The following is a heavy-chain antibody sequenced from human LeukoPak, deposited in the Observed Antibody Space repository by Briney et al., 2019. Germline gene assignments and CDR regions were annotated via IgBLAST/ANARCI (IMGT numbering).Heavy chain of an antibody. Sequence: GESLKISCKASGYSFTDQWIGWVRQMPGKGLEWMGIIYPGDSDTRYSPSFQGQVTISADESISTAYLQWSSLKASDTAMYYCAIEAVSGFDYWGQGTLVTVSS. CDR3: AIEAVSGFDY. J-gene: IGHJ4*02. CDR1: GYSFTDQW. CDR2: IYPGDSDT. V-gene: IGHV5-51*01. D-gene: IGHD6-19*01.